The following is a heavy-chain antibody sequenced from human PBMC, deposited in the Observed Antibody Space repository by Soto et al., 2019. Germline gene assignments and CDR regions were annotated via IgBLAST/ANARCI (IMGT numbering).Heavy chain of an antibody. D-gene: IGHD6-13*01. CDR1: GFTFSSYS. Sequence: GGSLRLSCAASGFTFSSYSMNWVRQAPGRGLEWVSSISSSSSYIYYADSVKGRFTISRDNAKNSLYLQMNSLRAEDTAVYYCAKEGRYSSSRGYFDYWGQGTLVTVSS. CDR3: AKEGRYSSSRGYFDY. J-gene: IGHJ4*02. V-gene: IGHV3-21*04. CDR2: ISSSSSYI.